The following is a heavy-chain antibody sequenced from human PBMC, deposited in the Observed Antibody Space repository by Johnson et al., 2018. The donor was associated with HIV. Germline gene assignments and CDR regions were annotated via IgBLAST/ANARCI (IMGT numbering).Heavy chain of an antibody. D-gene: IGHD1-26*01. CDR2: ISSNGGST. J-gene: IGHJ3*02. CDR3: ARGGSSRNPAFDI. Sequence: VQLVESGGGAVQPGKSLRLSCAASGFTFSGYGMHWVRQAPGKGLEYVSGISSNGGSTYYANSVKGRFTISRDNSKNTLYLQMGSLRAEDTAVYYCARGGSSRNPAFDIWGQGTMVTVSS. CDR1: GFTFSGYG. V-gene: IGHV3-64*01.